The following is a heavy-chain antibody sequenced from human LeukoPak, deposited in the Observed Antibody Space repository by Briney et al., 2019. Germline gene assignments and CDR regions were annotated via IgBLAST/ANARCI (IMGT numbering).Heavy chain of an antibody. CDR3: AKDRNYYGSGSYYNVDY. D-gene: IGHD3-10*01. CDR2: ISYDGSNK. Sequence: GGSLRLSCAASGFTFSSYGMQWVRQAPGKGLEWVAVISYDGSNKYYADSVKGRFTISRDNSKNTLYLQMNSLRAEDTAVYYCAKDRNYYGSGSYYNVDYWGQGTLVTVSS. CDR1: GFTFSSYG. J-gene: IGHJ4*02. V-gene: IGHV3-30*18.